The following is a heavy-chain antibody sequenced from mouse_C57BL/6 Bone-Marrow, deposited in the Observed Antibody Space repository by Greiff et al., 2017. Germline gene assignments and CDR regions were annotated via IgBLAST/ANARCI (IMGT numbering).Heavy chain of an antibody. CDR3: TKRGALWLRGWMDY. Sequence: QVQLQQSGAELVRPGASVTLSCKASGYTFTDYEMHWVKQTPVHGLEWIGAIDPETGGTAYNQKFKGKAILTADKSSSTAYMELRSLTSEASAVYYCTKRGALWLRGWMDYGGQGTSVTVSS. CDR2: IDPETGGT. V-gene: IGHV1-15*01. D-gene: IGHD2-2*01. J-gene: IGHJ4*01. CDR1: GYTFTDYE.